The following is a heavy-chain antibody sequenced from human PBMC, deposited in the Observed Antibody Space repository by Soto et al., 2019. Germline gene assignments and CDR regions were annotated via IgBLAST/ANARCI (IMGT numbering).Heavy chain of an antibody. V-gene: IGHV3-15*01. J-gene: IGHJ4*02. CDR2: IKAKSNGETV. CDR1: GFTFNNAW. D-gene: IGHD6-13*01. Sequence: EVQLVESGGGLVQPGGSLKLSCAASGFTFNNAWMTWVRQAPGKGLEWVGRIKAKSNGETVDYAAPVQGRFTISRDDSKNTLYLQMNSLKTEDTAVYYCSTPTYSSNWYDFEYWGQGTLVAVSS. CDR3: STPTYSSNWYDFEY.